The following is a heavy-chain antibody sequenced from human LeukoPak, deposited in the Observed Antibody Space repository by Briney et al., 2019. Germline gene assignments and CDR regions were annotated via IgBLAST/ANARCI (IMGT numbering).Heavy chain of an antibody. CDR1: GGSISSYY. D-gene: IGHD1/OR15-1a*01. CDR2: IYYSGST. CDR3: ARAEQREDAFDI. Sequence: SETLSLTCTVSGGSISSYYWSWIRQPPGKGLKWIGYIYYSGSTNYNPSLKSRVTISVDTSKNQFSLKLSSVTAADTAVYYCARAEQREDAFDIWGQGTMVTVSS. V-gene: IGHV4-59*01. J-gene: IGHJ3*02.